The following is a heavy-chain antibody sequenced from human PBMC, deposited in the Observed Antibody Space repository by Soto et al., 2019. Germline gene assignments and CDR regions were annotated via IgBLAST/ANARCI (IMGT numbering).Heavy chain of an antibody. Sequence: ASVKVSCKASGYTFTTYDISWVRQAPGQGLEWMGRISTYNGNTNYAQNLQGRVTMTTDTSTSTAYMELRSLRSDDTAVYYCARDRVRYPREGMDVWGQGTTVTVSS. J-gene: IGHJ6*02. CDR1: GYTFTTYD. CDR3: ARDRVRYPREGMDV. CDR2: ISTYNGNT. V-gene: IGHV1-18*01. D-gene: IGHD3-9*01.